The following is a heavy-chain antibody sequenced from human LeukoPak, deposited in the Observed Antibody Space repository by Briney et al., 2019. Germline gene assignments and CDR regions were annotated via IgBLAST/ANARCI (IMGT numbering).Heavy chain of an antibody. Sequence: GGSLRLSCAASGFTFRNYAMYWVRQAPGKGLEWVSAISSSDANTYYADSVKGRFTISRDNSKNTLYLQMNSLRAEDTAVYYCAREAYYSSGWYSRGYYYYGMDVWGQGTTVTVSS. V-gene: IGHV3-23*01. J-gene: IGHJ6*02. CDR3: AREAYYSSGWYSRGYYYYGMDV. CDR2: ISSSDANT. D-gene: IGHD6-19*01. CDR1: GFTFRNYA.